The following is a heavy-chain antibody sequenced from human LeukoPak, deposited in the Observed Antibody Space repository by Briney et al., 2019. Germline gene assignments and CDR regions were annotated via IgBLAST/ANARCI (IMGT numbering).Heavy chain of an antibody. CDR2: INHSGST. CDR3: ARGRIQLWPLNYYMDV. CDR1: GGSISSYY. Sequence: SETLSLTCTVSGGSISSYYWSWIRQPPGKGLEWIGEINHSGSTNYNPSLKSRVTISVDTSKNQFSLKLSSVTAADTAVYYCARGRIQLWPLNYYMDVWGKGTTVTVSS. D-gene: IGHD5-18*01. J-gene: IGHJ6*03. V-gene: IGHV4-34*01.